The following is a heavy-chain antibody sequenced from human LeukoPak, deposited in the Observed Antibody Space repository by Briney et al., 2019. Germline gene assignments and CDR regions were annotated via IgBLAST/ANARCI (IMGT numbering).Heavy chain of an antibody. CDR2: LSGSGGST. J-gene: IGHJ3*02. V-gene: IGHV3-23*01. CDR3: AKDGSSGYYYSAFDI. CDR1: GFTLSSYA. Sequence: SGGSLRLSCAASGFTLSSYAMNWVRQAPGKGLEWVSTLSGSGGSTYYADSVKGRFTISRDNSKNTLYLQMNSLRAEDTAVYYCAKDGSSGYYYSAFDIWGQGTMVTVSS. D-gene: IGHD3-22*01.